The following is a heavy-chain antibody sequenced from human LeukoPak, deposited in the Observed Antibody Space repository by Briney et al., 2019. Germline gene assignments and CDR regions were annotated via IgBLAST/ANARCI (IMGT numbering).Heavy chain of an antibody. Sequence: SVKVSCKASGGTFSSYAISWVRQAPGQGLEWMGRIIPILGIANYAQKFQGRVTITADKSTSTAYMELSSLRSEDTAVYYCAREEYSSGWCVYWGQGTLVTVSS. D-gene: IGHD6-19*01. V-gene: IGHV1-69*04. CDR1: GGTFSSYA. CDR3: AREEYSSGWCVY. J-gene: IGHJ4*02. CDR2: IIPILGIA.